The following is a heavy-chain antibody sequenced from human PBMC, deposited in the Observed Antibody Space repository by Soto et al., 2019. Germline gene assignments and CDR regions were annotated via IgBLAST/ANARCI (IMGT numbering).Heavy chain of an antibody. CDR1: GFTVSSNY. CDR2: IYSGGST. V-gene: IGHV3-66*01. D-gene: IGHD2-2*01. CDR3: ARDVLSWRSTSSRAFDI. J-gene: IGHJ3*02. Sequence: GGSLRLSCAASGFTVSSNYMSWVRQAPGKGLEWVSVIYSGGSTYYADSVKGRFTISRDNSKNTLYLQMNSLRAEDTAVYYCARDVLSWRSTSSRAFDIWGQGTMVTV.